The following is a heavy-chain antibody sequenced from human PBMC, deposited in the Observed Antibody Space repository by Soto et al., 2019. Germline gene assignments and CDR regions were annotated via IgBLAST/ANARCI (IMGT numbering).Heavy chain of an antibody. CDR1: GGSISSYY. V-gene: IGHV4-59*01. J-gene: IGHJ1*01. Sequence: PSETLSLTCTVSGGSISSYYWSWIRQPPGKGLEWIGYIYYSGSTNYNPSLKSRVTISVDTSKNQFSLKLSSVTAADTAVYYCARGARQYFQHRGQGTLVTVSS. CDR2: IYYSGST. CDR3: ARGARQYFQH.